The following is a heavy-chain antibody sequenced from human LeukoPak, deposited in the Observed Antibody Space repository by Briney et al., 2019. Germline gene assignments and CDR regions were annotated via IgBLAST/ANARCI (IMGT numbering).Heavy chain of an antibody. CDR2: IYYSGST. CDR1: GGSISNGDYY. Sequence: TLSLTCTVSGGSISNGDYYWSWMRQPPGKGLEWIGYIYYSGSTYYNPSLKSRVTISVDTSKNQFSLKLNSVTAADTAVYYCARYDTASDVWGKATTVTVSS. CDR3: ARYDTASDV. J-gene: IGHJ6*04. D-gene: IGHD5-18*01. V-gene: IGHV4-30-4*01.